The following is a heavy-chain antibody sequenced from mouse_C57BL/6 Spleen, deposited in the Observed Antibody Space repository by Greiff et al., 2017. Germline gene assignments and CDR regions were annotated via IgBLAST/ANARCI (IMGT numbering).Heavy chain of an antibody. Sequence: EVKVEESGGGLVKPGGSLKLSCAASGFTFSSYAMSWVRQTPEKRLEWVATISDGGSYTYYPDNVKGRFTISRDNAKNNLYLQMSHLKSEDTAMYYCARGGTTVPHMGMDYWGQGTSVTVSS. D-gene: IGHD1-1*01. V-gene: IGHV5-4*03. CDR3: ARGGTTVPHMGMDY. CDR2: ISDGGSYT. J-gene: IGHJ4*01. CDR1: GFTFSSYA.